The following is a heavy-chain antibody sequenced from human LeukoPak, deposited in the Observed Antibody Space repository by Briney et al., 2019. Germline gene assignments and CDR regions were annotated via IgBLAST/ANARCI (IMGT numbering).Heavy chain of an antibody. V-gene: IGHV3-21*01. CDR1: GFTFSSYS. J-gene: IGHJ4*02. D-gene: IGHD2-15*01. CDR2: ISSSSSYI. CDR3: ATLGYCSGGSCYLGDY. Sequence: GGSLRLSCAASGFTFSSYSMNWVRQAPGQGLEWVSSISSSSSYIYYADSVKGRFTISRDNAKNSLYLQMNSLRAEDTAAYYCATLGYCSGGSCYLGDYWGQGTLVTVSS.